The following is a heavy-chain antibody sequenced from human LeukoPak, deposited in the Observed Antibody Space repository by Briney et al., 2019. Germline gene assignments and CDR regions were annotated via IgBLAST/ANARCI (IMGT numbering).Heavy chain of an antibody. D-gene: IGHD3-10*01. J-gene: IGHJ4*02. CDR2: VYHSGST. Sequence: PSETLSLTCAVSGGSISSSNWWSWVRQPPGKGLEWIGEVYHSGSTNYNPSLKSRVTISVDKSKNQFSLKLSSVTAADTAVYYCASRSLWFGELPPFDYWGQGTLVTVSS. CDR3: ASRSLWFGELPPFDY. V-gene: IGHV4-4*02. CDR1: GGSISSSNW.